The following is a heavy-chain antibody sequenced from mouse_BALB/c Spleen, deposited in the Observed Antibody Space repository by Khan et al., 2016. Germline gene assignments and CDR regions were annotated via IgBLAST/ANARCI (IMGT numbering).Heavy chain of an antibody. V-gene: IGHV2-6-1*01. D-gene: IGHD1-2*01. CDR3: ARDYYGYYFDY. CDR2: IWSDGST. Sequence: VQLQESGPGLVAPSQSLSITCTISGFSLTSYGVHWVRQPPGKGLEWLVVIWSDGSTTYNSALKSRLSISTDNSTSHVFLKMNSLQTDDTAMYYGARDYYGYYFDYWGQGTTLTVSS. J-gene: IGHJ2*01. CDR1: GFSLTSYG.